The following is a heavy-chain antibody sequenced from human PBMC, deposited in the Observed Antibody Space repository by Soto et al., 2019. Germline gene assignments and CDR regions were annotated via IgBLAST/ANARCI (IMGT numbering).Heavy chain of an antibody. Sequence: SETLSLTYAVYGGTFADYYGPRIRQTPGKGLEWIGEINYRGSTYYNPSLESRITMAVDTSKNQFSLKLSSVTAADTAVYFCVRGQPHRITIFEVVIRSYDYGMDVWGQGTTVTVSS. CDR1: GGTFADYY. CDR2: INYRGST. J-gene: IGHJ6*02. CDR3: VRGQPHRITIFEVVIRSYDYGMDV. D-gene: IGHD3-3*01. V-gene: IGHV4-34*01.